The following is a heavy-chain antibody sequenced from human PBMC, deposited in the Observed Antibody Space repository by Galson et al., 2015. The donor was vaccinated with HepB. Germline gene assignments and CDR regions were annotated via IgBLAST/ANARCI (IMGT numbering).Heavy chain of an antibody. CDR2: ISGSGGST. CDR3: AKDGSLGVWGKEGAFDI. Sequence: SLRLSCAASGFTFSSYAMSWVRQAPGKGLEWVSAISGSGGSTYYADSVKGRFTISRDNSKNTLYLQMNSLRAEDTAVYYCAKDGSLGVWGKEGAFDIWGQGTMVTVSS. CDR1: GFTFSSYA. V-gene: IGHV3-23*01. D-gene: IGHD3-16*01. J-gene: IGHJ3*02.